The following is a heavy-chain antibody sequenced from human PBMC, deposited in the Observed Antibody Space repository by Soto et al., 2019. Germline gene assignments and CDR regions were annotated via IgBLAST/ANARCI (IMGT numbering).Heavy chain of an antibody. V-gene: IGHV3-33*01. CDR3: AREVVGATYWDWDNWFDP. J-gene: IGHJ5*02. CDR2: IWYDGSNK. Sequence: QVQLVESGGGVVQPGRSLRLSCAASGFTFSSYGMHWVRQAPGKGLEWVAVIWYDGSNKYYADSVKGRFTISRDNSKNTLYLQMNSLRAEDTAVYYCAREVVGATYWDWDNWFDPWGQGTLVTVSS. D-gene: IGHD1-26*01. CDR1: GFTFSSYG.